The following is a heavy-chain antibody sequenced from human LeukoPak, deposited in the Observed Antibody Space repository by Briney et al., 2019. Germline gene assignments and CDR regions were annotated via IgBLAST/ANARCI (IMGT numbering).Heavy chain of an antibody. J-gene: IGHJ4*02. Sequence: SETLSLTCTVSGASIRASYWSWIRQPPGKGLEWLGSIHNRGTSNYKSSLKGRLTISGDTSKNQFSLKLNSVTAADTAVYYCASWRGYGGYFDYWGQGSLVTVSS. CDR1: GASIRASY. CDR3: ASWRGYGGYFDY. V-gene: IGHV4-59*01. D-gene: IGHD4-23*01. CDR2: IHNRGTS.